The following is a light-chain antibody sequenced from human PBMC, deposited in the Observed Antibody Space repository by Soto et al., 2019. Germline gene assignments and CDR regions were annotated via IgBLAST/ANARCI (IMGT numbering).Light chain of an antibody. J-gene: IGKJ1*01. CDR1: QTVSSC. V-gene: IGKV3-11*01. CDR2: DAS. Sequence: EIGMTQSPATLSLSPGERATLSCRASQTVSSCVAWYQQKPGQAPRLLIYDASNRATGIPARFSGSGSGTDFTLTITSLEPEDFAVYYCQQRLSWPLTFGQGTKVEIK. CDR3: QQRLSWPLT.